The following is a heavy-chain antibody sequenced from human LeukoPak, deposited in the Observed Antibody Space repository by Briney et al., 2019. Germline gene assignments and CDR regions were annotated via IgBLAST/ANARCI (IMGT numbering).Heavy chain of an antibody. CDR1: GGTFSSYA. CDR2: IIPIFGTA. CDR3: ARTAETIYYYDSSGYEPTFDY. Sequence: ASVKVSCKASGGTFSSYAISWVRQAPGQGLEWMGGIIPIFGTANYAQKFQGRVTITTDESTSTAYMELSSLRSEDTAVYYCARTAETIYYYDSSGYEPTFDYWGQGTLVTVSS. J-gene: IGHJ4*02. V-gene: IGHV1-69*05. D-gene: IGHD3-22*01.